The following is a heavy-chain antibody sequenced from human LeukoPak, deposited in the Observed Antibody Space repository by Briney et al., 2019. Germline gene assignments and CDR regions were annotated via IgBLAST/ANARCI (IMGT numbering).Heavy chain of an antibody. V-gene: IGHV3-21*04. D-gene: IGHD4-17*01. Sequence: KTGGSLRLSCAASGLTFSSYSMNWVRQAPGKGLEWVSSISSSSSYIYYADSVKGRFTISRDNTKNSLYLQMNSLRAEDTAIYYCTNPPTVTQTRFDPWGQGTLVTVSS. J-gene: IGHJ5*02. CDR1: GLTFSSYS. CDR2: ISSSSSYI. CDR3: TNPPTVTQTRFDP.